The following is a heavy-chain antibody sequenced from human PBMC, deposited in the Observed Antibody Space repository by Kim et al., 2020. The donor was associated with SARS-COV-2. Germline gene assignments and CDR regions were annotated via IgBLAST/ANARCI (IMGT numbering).Heavy chain of an antibody. D-gene: IGHD3-16*02. Sequence: GGSLRLSCAASGFTFSDYYMSWIRQAPGKGLEWVSYISSSSSYTNYAASVKRRFTISRDNAKNSLYLQINSLRAEDTAVYYWARGGYDYVWGSYRDSYYYYGMDVWGRGTALTVPS. CDR2: ISSSSSYT. CDR3: ARGGYDYVWGSYRDSYYYYGMDV. V-gene: IGHV3-11*05. CDR1: GFTFSDYY. J-gene: IGHJ6*02.